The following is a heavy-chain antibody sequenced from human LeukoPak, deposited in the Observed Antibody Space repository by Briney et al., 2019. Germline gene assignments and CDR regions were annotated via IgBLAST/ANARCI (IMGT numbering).Heavy chain of an antibody. CDR1: GFNFSTYV. V-gene: IGHV3-64D*06. CDR3: VRGTGY. J-gene: IGHJ4*02. CDR2: ISSNGDNT. Sequence: GGSLRLSCSGSGFNFSTYVMHWVRQAQGKGLEYVSAISSNGDNTYYADSVKGRSTISGDNSKNTLYLQMSSLRADDTAVYYCVRGTGYWGEGTLVTVSS.